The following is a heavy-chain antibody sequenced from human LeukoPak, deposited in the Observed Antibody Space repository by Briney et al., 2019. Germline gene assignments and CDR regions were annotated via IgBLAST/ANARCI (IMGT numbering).Heavy chain of an antibody. D-gene: IGHD4-11*01. J-gene: IGHJ4*02. CDR3: ATDDYRGLGY. CDR1: GITFSNYW. CDR2: IIQDGSVT. Sequence: GGSLGLSCTTSGITFSNYWMHWVRQAPGKGLVWVSHIIQDGSVTSYADSVKGRFTISRDNAKNTVYLQMNSLRAEDTAVYYCATDDYRGLGYWGQGTLVTVSS. V-gene: IGHV3-74*01.